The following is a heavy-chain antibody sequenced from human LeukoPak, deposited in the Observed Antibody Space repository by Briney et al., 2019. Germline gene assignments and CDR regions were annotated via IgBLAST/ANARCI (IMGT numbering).Heavy chain of an antibody. CDR1: GFTFGDYA. Sequence: GGSLRLSCTASGFTFGDYAMSWVRQAPGKGLEWVAVISYDGSNKYYADSVKGRFTISRDNSKNTLYLQMNSLRAEDTAVYYCAKDLARQLGYYYYYGMDVWGQGTTVTVSS. CDR2: ISYDGSNK. CDR3: AKDLARQLGYYYYYGMDV. V-gene: IGHV3-30*04. D-gene: IGHD6-6*01. J-gene: IGHJ6*02.